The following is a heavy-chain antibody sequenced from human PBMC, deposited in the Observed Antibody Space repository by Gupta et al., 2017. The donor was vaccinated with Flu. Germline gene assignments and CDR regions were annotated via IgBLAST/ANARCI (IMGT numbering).Heavy chain of an antibody. Sequence: QVQLQESGPGLVKPSQTLSLTCTVSGGSISSGCYYWSWIRQHPGKGLEWIGYIYYSGSTYYNPSLKRRVTISVDTSKNQFSRKMSSVTAAETAVYYCARDTTFGGGIDPYYFDDWGQGTLVTVSS. CDR2: IYYSGST. D-gene: IGHD3-16*02. CDR3: ARDTTFGGGIDPYYFDD. V-gene: IGHV4-31*03. J-gene: IGHJ4*02. CDR1: GGSISSGCYY.